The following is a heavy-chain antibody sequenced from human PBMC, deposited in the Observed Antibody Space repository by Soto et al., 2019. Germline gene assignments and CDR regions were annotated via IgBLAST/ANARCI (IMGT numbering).Heavy chain of an antibody. CDR3: ARDFPYSIIWYVGHGDFDY. Sequence: PGGSLRLSCAASGFTFSSYAMHWVRQAPGKGLEWGAVISYDGSNKYYADSVKGRFTISRDNSKNTLYLQMNSLRAEDTAVYYCARDFPYSIIWYVGHGDFDYWGQGTLVTISS. V-gene: IGHV3-30-3*01. J-gene: IGHJ4*02. CDR1: GFTFSSYA. CDR2: ISYDGSNK. D-gene: IGHD6-13*01.